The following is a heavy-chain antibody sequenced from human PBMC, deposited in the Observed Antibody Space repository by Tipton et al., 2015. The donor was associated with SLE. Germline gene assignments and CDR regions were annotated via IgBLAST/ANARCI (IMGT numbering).Heavy chain of an antibody. CDR3: ARGGVVVVTGRKSGDAFDF. J-gene: IGHJ3*01. CDR2: IYYSGIT. CDR1: GGSISSSSYY. D-gene: IGHD2-21*02. Sequence: TLSLTCTVSGGSISSSSYYWGWIRQPPGKGLEWIGSIYYSGITNYNPSLKSRVTISVDTSKNQFSLKLSSVTAAGTAVYYCARGGVVVVTGRKSGDAFDFWGQGTMVTVSS. V-gene: IGHV4-39*07.